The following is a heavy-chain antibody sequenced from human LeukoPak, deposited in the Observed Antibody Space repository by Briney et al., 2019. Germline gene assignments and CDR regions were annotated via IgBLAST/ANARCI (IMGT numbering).Heavy chain of an antibody. CDR3: AKSSTRAYFDY. V-gene: IGHV4-34*01. CDR2: INRSGST. J-gene: IGHJ4*02. Sequence: SETLSLTCAVYGGSFSGYYWSWIRQPPGKGLEWIGEINRSGSTNYNPSLKSRVTISVDTSKNQFSLKLSSVTAADTAVYYCAKSSTRAYFDYWGQGTLVTVSS. D-gene: IGHD6-13*01. CDR1: GGSFSGYY.